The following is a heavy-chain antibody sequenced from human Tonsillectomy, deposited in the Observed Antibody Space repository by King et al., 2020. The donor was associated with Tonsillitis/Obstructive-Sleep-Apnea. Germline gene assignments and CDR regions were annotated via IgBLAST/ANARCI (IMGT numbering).Heavy chain of an antibody. D-gene: IGHD6-13*01. CDR2: ISSSGNTI. Sequence: VQLVESGGGLVQPGGSLRLFCAASGFTFSSYEMNWVRQAPGKGLEWISYISSSGNTIYYADSVKGRFTISRDNAKNSLYLQMNSLRAEDTAVYYCARWCSSCYYYHGMDVWGQGTTVTVSS. CDR1: GFTFSSYE. V-gene: IGHV3-48*03. J-gene: IGHJ6*02. CDR3: ARWCSSCYYYHGMDV.